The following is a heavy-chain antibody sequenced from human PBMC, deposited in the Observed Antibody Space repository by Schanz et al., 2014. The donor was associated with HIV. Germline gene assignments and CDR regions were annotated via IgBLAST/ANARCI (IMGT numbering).Heavy chain of an antibody. Sequence: EVQLLDSGGGLVQPGGSLRLSCEASGFTFSSHAMHWVRQAPGKGLEWVSVITGSASSTYYADSVKGRFTISRDNSKNTLFLQMNSLRDEDTAVYYCAKDLKYEVLLYDGFDHWGQGTLVTVSS. CDR1: GFTFSSHA. V-gene: IGHV3-23*01. CDR2: ITGSASST. CDR3: AKDLKYEVLLYDGFDH. J-gene: IGHJ4*02. D-gene: IGHD2-8*01.